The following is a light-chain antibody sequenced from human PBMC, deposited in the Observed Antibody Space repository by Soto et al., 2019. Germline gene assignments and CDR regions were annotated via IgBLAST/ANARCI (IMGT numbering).Light chain of an antibody. J-gene: IGLJ1*01. V-gene: IGLV1-44*01. CDR2: NNN. Sequence: QSVLTQAPSASGTPGQRVTISCSGGSSNIGTNAVNWYQQLPGTAPKLLIYNNNQRPSGVPDRISGSKSGTSASLAISGLQSEDEADYYCAAWDDSLNGYVFGTGTKVTVL. CDR1: SSNIGTNA. CDR3: AAWDDSLNGYV.